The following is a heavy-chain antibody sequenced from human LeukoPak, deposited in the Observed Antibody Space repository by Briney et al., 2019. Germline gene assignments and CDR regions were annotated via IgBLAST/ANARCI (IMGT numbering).Heavy chain of an antibody. J-gene: IGHJ6*03. V-gene: IGHV4-61*02. CDR2: IYTSGST. Sequence: SQTLSLTCTVSGGSTSSGSYYWSWIRQPAGKGLEWIGRIYTSGSTNYNPSLKSRVTISVDTSKNQFSLKLSSVTAADTAVYYCARDSPMRSELRAYYYYYMDVWGKGTTVTVSS. D-gene: IGHD1-14*01. CDR3: ARDSPMRSELRAYYYYYMDV. CDR1: GGSTSSGSYY.